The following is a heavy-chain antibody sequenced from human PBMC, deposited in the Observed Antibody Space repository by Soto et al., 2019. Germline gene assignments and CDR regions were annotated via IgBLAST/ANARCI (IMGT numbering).Heavy chain of an antibody. J-gene: IGHJ6*02. Sequence: SETLSLTCAVSGGSISSSNWWSWVRQPPGKGLEWIGEIYHSGSTNYNPSLKSRVTISVDKSKNQFSLKLSSLRSEDTAVYYCARYIKPHYTDTAYGMDVWGQGTTVTVSS. V-gene: IGHV4-4*02. CDR3: ARYIKPHYTDTAYGMDV. D-gene: IGHD3-10*01. CDR1: GGSISSSNW. CDR2: IYHSGST.